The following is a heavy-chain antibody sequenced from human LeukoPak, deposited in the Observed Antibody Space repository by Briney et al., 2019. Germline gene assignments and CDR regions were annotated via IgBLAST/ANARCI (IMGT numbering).Heavy chain of an antibody. CDR3: ARNKGRYGSGRVHFDP. J-gene: IGHJ5*02. CDR2: INHDGSDK. D-gene: IGHD3-10*01. V-gene: IGHV3-7*03. Sequence: PGRSLTLSCAASEFTFITSWMSWLRQAPGKGLEWVAHINHDGSDKYYVDSVKGRFTISRDNAKNSLYLHMDSLRAEDTAVYYCARNKGRYGSGRVHFDPWGQGTLVTVSS. CDR1: EFTFITSW.